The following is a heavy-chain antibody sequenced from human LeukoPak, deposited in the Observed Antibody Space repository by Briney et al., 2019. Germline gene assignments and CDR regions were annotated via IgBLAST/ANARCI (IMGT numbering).Heavy chain of an antibody. V-gene: IGHV1-8*03. CDR1: GYTFTSYD. D-gene: IGHD3-10*01. J-gene: IGHJ5*02. CDR3: ARGILLWFGELKGFDP. CDR2: MNPNSGNT. Sequence: SVKVSCKASGYTFTSYDINWVRQATGQGLEWMGRMNPNSGNTGYAQKFQGRVTITRNTSISTAYMELSSLRSEDTAVYYCARGILLWFGELKGFDPWGQGTLVTVSS.